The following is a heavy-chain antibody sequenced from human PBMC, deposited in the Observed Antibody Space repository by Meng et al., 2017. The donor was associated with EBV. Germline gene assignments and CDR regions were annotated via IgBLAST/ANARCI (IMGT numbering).Heavy chain of an antibody. D-gene: IGHD1-26*01. Sequence: EVQVVECGGGVVPPGGPLKLSCAASGFTFSGSAMHWVRQASGKGLEWVGRIRSKANSYATAYAASVKGRFTISRDDSKNTAYLQMNSLKTEDTAVYYCTRLDGSYIYYWGQGTLVTVSS. J-gene: IGHJ4*02. V-gene: IGHV3-73*02. CDR3: TRLDGSYIYY. CDR1: GFTFSGSA. CDR2: IRSKANSYAT.